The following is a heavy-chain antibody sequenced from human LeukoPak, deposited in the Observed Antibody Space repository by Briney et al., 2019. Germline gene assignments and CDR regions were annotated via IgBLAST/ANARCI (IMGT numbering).Heavy chain of an antibody. Sequence: GGSLRLSCAASGFTFSGSAMHWVRQASVKGLEWVGRIRSKANSYATAYAASVKGRFTISRDDSKNTAYLQMNSLKTEDTAVYYCTRHGIIKAARTHYYYGMDVWGQGTTVTVSS. CDR1: GFTFSGSA. J-gene: IGHJ6*02. CDR3: TRHGIIKAARTHYYYGMDV. V-gene: IGHV3-73*01. D-gene: IGHD6-6*01. CDR2: IRSKANSYAT.